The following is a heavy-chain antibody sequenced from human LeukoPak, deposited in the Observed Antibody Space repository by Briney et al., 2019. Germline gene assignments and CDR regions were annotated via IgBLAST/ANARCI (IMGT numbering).Heavy chain of an antibody. CDR2: IYTSGST. CDR1: GGSISSGSYY. V-gene: IGHV4-61*02. CDR3: ARGVVIAPQTFDY. Sequence: PSETLSLTCTVSGGSISSGSYYWSWIRQPAGKGLEWIGRIYTSGSTNCNPSLKSRVTISVDTSKNQFSLKLSSVTAADTAVYYCARGVVIAPQTFDYWGQGTLVTVSS. D-gene: IGHD2-21*01. J-gene: IGHJ4*02.